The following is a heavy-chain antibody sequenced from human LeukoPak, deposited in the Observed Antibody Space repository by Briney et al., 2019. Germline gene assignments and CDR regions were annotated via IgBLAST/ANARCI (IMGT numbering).Heavy chain of an antibody. D-gene: IGHD1-1*01. Sequence: PSETLSLTCTVSGGSISSYYWSWIRQPPGKGLEWIGYIYYSGSTNYNPSLKSRVTISVDTSKNQFSLKLSSVTAADTAVYYCARGNLERGYFDYWGQGTLVTVSS. CDR1: GGSISSYY. CDR3: ARGNLERGYFDY. J-gene: IGHJ4*02. CDR2: IYYSGST. V-gene: IGHV4-59*01.